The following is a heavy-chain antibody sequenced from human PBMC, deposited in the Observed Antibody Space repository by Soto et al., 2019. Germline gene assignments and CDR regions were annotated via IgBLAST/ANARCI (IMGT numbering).Heavy chain of an antibody. CDR1: GGSISSSSYY. CDR3: ARCCTNGVNYYYYYYMDV. V-gene: IGHV4-39*01. Sequence: SETLSLTCTVSGGSISSSSYYWGWIRQPPGKGLEWIGSIYYSGSTYYNPSLKSRVTISVDTSKNQFSLKLSSVTAADTAVYYCARCCTNGVNYYYYYYMDVWGKGTTVTVSS. CDR2: IYYSGST. D-gene: IGHD2-8*01. J-gene: IGHJ6*03.